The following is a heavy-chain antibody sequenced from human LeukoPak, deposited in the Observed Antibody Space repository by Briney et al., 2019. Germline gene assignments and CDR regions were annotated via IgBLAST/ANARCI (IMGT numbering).Heavy chain of an antibody. Sequence: SETLSLTCTVSGGSISSSSYYWGWIRQPPGKGLEWIGSIYYSGSTYYNPSLKSRVTISVDTSKNQFSLKLSSMTAADTAVYYCATDYYDSSGYYPGDAFDIWGQGTMVTVSS. CDR3: ATDYYDSSGYYPGDAFDI. CDR2: IYYSGST. J-gene: IGHJ3*02. V-gene: IGHV4-39*01. D-gene: IGHD3-22*01. CDR1: GGSISSSSYY.